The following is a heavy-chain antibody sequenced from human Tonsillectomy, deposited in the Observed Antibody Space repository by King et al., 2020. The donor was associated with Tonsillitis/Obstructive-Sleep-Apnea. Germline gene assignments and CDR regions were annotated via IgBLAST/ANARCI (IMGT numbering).Heavy chain of an antibody. CDR2: IKQDGSEK. Sequence: VQLVESGGGLVQPGGSLRLSCAASGFTFSSYWMTWVRQAPGKGLEWVANIKQDGSEKYYVDSVKGRFTISRDNAWNSLYLQMNSLRAEDTAVYYCAGNSGNCCEGHWGQGTLVTVSS. CDR1: GFTFSSYW. CDR3: AGNSGNCCEGH. J-gene: IGHJ4*02. D-gene: IGHD1-26*01. V-gene: IGHV3-7*03.